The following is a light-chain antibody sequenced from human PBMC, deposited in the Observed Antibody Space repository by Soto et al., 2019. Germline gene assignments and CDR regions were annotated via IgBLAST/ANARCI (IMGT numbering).Light chain of an antibody. V-gene: IGKV3-20*01. Sequence: EIVLTQSPGTLSLSPGERATLSCRASQSVSSSYLAWYQQKPGQAPRLLIYGASSRATGLQDRFSGSGSGTDFTLTISRLEPEDFAVYYCQQYGSSPYTFGQGTKLEIK. CDR1: QSVSSSY. CDR2: GAS. CDR3: QQYGSSPYT. J-gene: IGKJ2*01.